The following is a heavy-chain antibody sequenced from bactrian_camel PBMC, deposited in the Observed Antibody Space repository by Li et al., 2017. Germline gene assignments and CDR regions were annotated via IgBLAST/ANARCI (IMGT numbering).Heavy chain of an antibody. CDR3: AAKPRWRGCQLEGDFDY. D-gene: IGHD1*01. J-gene: IGHJ6*01. Sequence: QVQLVESGGGSVQAGGSLRLSCATSGFTYGSNCLGWFRQAPGKEREGVAVIQNGGRGTSYADSVKGRFIISQDNAKNMLYLEMTRLKPEDTAMYDCAAKPRWRGCQLEGDFDYWGQGTQVTVS. CDR2: IQNGGRGT. CDR1: GFTYGSNC. V-gene: IGHV3S1*01.